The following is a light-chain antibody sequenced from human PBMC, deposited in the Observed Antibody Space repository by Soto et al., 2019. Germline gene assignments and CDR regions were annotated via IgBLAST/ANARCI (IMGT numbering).Light chain of an antibody. CDR3: HQCVNWPQVT. J-gene: IGKJ5*01. CDR2: DAS. Sequence: EIVLTQSPGTLSLSPGERATLSCRASQSVSRYLAWYQQKRGQPPRLIIYDASERAPGIPARFSGSGSGTDFTLTISSLEPEDFAVYYCHQCVNWPQVTFGQGTRLEIK. V-gene: IGKV3-11*01. CDR1: QSVSRY.